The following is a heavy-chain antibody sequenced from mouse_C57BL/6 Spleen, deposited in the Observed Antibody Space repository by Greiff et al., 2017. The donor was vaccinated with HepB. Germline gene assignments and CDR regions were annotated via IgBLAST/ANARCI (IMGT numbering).Heavy chain of an antibody. Sequence: DVKLQESGPGLVKPSQSLSLTCSVTGYSITSGYYWNWIRQFPGNKLEWMGYISYDGSNNYNPSLKNRISITRDTSKNQFFLKLNSVTTEDTATYYCARDPNWEGHFDYWGQGTTLTVSS. CDR1: GYSITSGYY. J-gene: IGHJ2*01. CDR2: ISYDGSN. CDR3: ARDPNWEGHFDY. V-gene: IGHV3-6*01. D-gene: IGHD4-1*01.